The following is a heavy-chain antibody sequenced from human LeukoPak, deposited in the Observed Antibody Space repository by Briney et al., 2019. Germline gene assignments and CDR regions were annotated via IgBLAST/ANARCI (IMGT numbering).Heavy chain of an antibody. CDR2: IIPIFGTA. J-gene: IGHJ6*03. Sequence: GASVKVSCKASGGTFSSYAISWVRQAPGQGLEWMGGIIPIFGTANYAQKFQGRVTITTDESTSTAYMELSSLRSEDTAVYYCARVGCSSTSCYSYYYYMDVWGKGTTVTVSS. CDR1: GGTFSSYA. CDR3: ARVGCSSTSCYSYYYYMDV. D-gene: IGHD2-2*02. V-gene: IGHV1-69*05.